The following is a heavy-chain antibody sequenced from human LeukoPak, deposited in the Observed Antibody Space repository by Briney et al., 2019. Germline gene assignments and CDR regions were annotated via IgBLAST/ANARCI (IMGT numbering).Heavy chain of an antibody. CDR3: AKRGIMNRGVIIIGFHKEAYYFDC. J-gene: IGHJ4*02. V-gene: IGHV3-23*01. CDR1: GFTFSSYA. Sequence: GGSLRLSCAASGFTFSSYALSWVRQAPGKGLEWVSVISASGGTTYYADSVKGRFIISRDNSKNTLYLQMNSLRAEDTAVYYCAKRGIMNRGVIIIGFHKEAYYFDCWGQGTLVTVSS. CDR2: ISASGGTT. D-gene: IGHD3-10*01.